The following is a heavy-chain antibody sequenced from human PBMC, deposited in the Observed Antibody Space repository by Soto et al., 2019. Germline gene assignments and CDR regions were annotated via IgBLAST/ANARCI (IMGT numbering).Heavy chain of an antibody. D-gene: IGHD3-3*01. CDR1: GYTFTGYY. J-gene: IGHJ6*02. Sequence: ASVKVSCKASGYTFTGYYMHWVRQAPGQGLEWMGWINPNSGGTNYAQKFQGRVTMTRDTSISTAYTELSRLRSDDTAVYYCARDFWSDSGYGMDVWGQGTTVTVSS. V-gene: IGHV1-2*02. CDR3: ARDFWSDSGYGMDV. CDR2: INPNSGGT.